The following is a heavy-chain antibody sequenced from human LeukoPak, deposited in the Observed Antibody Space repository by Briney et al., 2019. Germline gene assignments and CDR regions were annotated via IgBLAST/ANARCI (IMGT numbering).Heavy chain of an antibody. CDR1: GFTFSTYW. J-gene: IGHJ3*02. CDR2: ISIDGNST. D-gene: IGHD6-6*01. V-gene: IGHV3-74*01. CDR3: VREYSSSSSRAFVI. Sequence: GGSLSLSCAASGFTFSTYWMHWVRQPAAKGLVWVSRISIDGNSTTYADSVKGRFTISRDNAKNTLYLQMNSLRAEDTAVYYYVREYSSSSSRAFVIWSQGTMVTVSS.